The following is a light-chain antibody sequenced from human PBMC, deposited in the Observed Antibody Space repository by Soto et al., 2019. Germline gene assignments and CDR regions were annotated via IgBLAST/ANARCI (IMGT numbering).Light chain of an antibody. CDR3: QQRSNWPLT. CDR2: DAS. Sequence: EIVLTQSPATLSLSPGERATLSCRASQSVSSYLAWYQQKPGQAPRLLIYDASNRATGIPARFSGSGSGTDFPLTISSLEPDDFVVYYCQQRSNWPLTFGGGTKVEIK. CDR1: QSVSSY. J-gene: IGKJ4*01. V-gene: IGKV3-11*01.